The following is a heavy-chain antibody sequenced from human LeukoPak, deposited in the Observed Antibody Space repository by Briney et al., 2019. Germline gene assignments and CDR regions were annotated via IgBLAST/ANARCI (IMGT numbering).Heavy chain of an antibody. CDR3: ARVLGLYNWNSPLAY. CDR1: GGTFSSYA. V-gene: IGHV1-69*05. Sequence: SVKVSCKASGGTFSSYAISWVRQAPGQGLEWMGGIIPIFGTANYAQKFQGRVTITTDESTSTAYMELSSLRSEDTAVYYCARVLGLYNWNSPLAYWGQGTLVTVSS. J-gene: IGHJ4*02. CDR2: IIPIFGTA. D-gene: IGHD1-20*01.